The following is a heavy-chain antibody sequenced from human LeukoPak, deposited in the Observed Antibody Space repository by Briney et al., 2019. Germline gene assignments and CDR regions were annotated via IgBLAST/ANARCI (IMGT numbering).Heavy chain of an antibody. J-gene: IGHJ4*02. CDR1: GGSISNYY. CDR3: ARGGTRPDYYFDY. D-gene: IGHD2-2*01. CDR2: IYYSGST. Sequence: SETLSLTCIVSGGSISNYYWSWIRQPPGKGLEWIGYIYYSGSTNYNPSLKSRVTISVDTSKNQFSLKLSSVTAADAAVYYCARGGTRPDYYFDYWGQGTLLTVSS. V-gene: IGHV4-59*01.